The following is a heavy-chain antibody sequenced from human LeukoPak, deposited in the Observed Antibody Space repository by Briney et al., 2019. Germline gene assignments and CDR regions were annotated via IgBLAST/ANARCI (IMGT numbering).Heavy chain of an antibody. Sequence: GRSLRLSCAASGFTFSSYGMHWVRQAPGKGLEWVAVISYDGSNKYYADSVKGRFTISRDNSKNTLYPQMNSLRAEDTAVYYCAKELAVAGNGMDVWGQGTTVTVSS. J-gene: IGHJ6*02. V-gene: IGHV3-30*18. D-gene: IGHD6-19*01. CDR1: GFTFSSYG. CDR3: AKELAVAGNGMDV. CDR2: ISYDGSNK.